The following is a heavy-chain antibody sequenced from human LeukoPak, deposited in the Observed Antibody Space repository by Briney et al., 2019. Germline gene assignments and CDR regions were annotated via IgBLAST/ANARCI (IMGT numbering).Heavy chain of an antibody. Sequence: PGGSLRLSCAASGFTFSSYAMHWVRQAPGKGLEWVAVISYDGSNKYYADSVKGRFTISRDNSKNTLYLQMNSLRAEDTAVYYCARDPITMIVVVTGYFQHWGQGTLVTVSS. V-gene: IGHV3-30-3*01. D-gene: IGHD3-22*01. CDR2: ISYDGSNK. J-gene: IGHJ1*01. CDR1: GFTFSSYA. CDR3: ARDPITMIVVVTGYFQH.